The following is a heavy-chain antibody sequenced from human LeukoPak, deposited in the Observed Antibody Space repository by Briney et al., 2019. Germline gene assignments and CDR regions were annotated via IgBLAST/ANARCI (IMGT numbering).Heavy chain of an antibody. CDR3: AKARIAAAGTGAFDV. Sequence: GGSLRLSCAASGFTFSSYAMSWVRQAPGRGLEWVSAFSATDGSAQYAESVKGRFTISRDNSKNSLYLQMNSLRDEDTAVYYCAKARIAAAGTGAFDVWGQGTMVTVSS. CDR2: FSATDGSA. V-gene: IGHV3-23*01. CDR1: GFTFSSYA. D-gene: IGHD6-13*01. J-gene: IGHJ3*01.